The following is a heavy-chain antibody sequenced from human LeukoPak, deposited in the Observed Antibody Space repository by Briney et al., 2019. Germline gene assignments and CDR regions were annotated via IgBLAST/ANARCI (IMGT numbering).Heavy chain of an antibody. CDR3: ARDPASAGWFDP. Sequence: PGGSLRLSCAASGFTFSSYAMHWVRQAPGKGLEGVAVILYDGSNRYYADSVKGRFTISRDNSKNTLYLQMNSLRAEDTAVYYCARDPASAGWFDPWGQGTLVTVSS. CDR2: ILYDGSNR. V-gene: IGHV3-30-3*01. J-gene: IGHJ5*02. CDR1: GFTFSSYA.